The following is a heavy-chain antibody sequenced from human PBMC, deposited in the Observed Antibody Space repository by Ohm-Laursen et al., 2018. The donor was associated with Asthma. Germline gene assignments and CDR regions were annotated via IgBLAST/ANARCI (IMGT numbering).Heavy chain of an antibody. Sequence: GSLRLSCPASGFPFSLYAMDWVRQAPGKGLEWVSAISGGGDNTNYADSVKGRFTISRDESKNTLFLQMNSLRAEDTALYYCAKGDLGWYGNSAYSHWGQGTLVTVSS. CDR3: AKGDLGWYGNSAYSH. CDR1: GFPFSLYA. D-gene: IGHD3-22*01. J-gene: IGHJ4*02. CDR2: ISGGGDNT. V-gene: IGHV3-23*01.